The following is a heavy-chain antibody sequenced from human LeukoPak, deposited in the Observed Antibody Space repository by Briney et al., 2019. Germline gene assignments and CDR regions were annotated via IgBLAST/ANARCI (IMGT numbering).Heavy chain of an antibody. CDR1: GGTFSSYA. J-gene: IGHJ6*03. V-gene: IGHV1-69*10. CDR2: IIPILGTA. D-gene: IGHD6-6*01. Sequence: ASVKVSCKASGGTFSSYAISWVRQAPGQGLEWMGGIIPILGTANYAQKFQGRVTITADKSTSTAYMELSGLRSEDTAVYYCASRAADIPTRPAYYYYYLDVWGKGTTVTVSS. CDR3: ASRAADIPTRPAYYYYYLDV.